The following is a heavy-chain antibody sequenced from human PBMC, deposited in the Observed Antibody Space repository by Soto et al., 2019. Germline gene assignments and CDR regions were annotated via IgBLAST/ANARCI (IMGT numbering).Heavy chain of an antibody. CDR1: GGSFSGYY. Sequence: SETLSLTCAVYGGSFSGYYWSWIRQPPGKGLEWIGEINHSGSTNYNPSLKSRVTISVDTSKNQFSLKLSSVTAADTAVYYCARGQRLADIVVVVAATRYFQHWGQGTLVTVSS. CDR2: INHSGST. CDR3: ARGQRLADIVVVVAATRYFQH. V-gene: IGHV4-34*01. D-gene: IGHD2-15*01. J-gene: IGHJ1*01.